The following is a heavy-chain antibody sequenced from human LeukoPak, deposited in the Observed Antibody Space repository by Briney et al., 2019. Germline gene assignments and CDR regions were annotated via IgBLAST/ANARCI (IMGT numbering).Heavy chain of an antibody. CDR3: TREGSSTSCYFCLSSWFDP. Sequence: GGSLSLSCTASGFTFGDYAMSWVRQAPGKGLEWVGFIRSKAYGGTTEYAASVKGRFTISRDDSKSIAYLQMNSLKTEDTAVYYCTREGSSTSCYFCLSSWFDPWGQGTLVTVSS. D-gene: IGHD2-2*01. V-gene: IGHV3-49*04. J-gene: IGHJ5*02. CDR2: IRSKAYGGTT. CDR1: GFTFGDYA.